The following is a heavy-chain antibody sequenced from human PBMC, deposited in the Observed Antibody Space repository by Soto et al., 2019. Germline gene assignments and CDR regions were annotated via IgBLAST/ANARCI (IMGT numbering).Heavy chain of an antibody. CDR3: ARLPHYDSSGYSAFDY. V-gene: IGHV4-30-4*01. J-gene: IGHJ4*02. Sequence: PSETLSPTCTVSGGSISSGDYYWRWIRQPPGKGLEWIGYIYYSGSTYYNSSLKSRVTISVDTSKNQFSLKLSSVTAADTAVYYCARLPHYDSSGYSAFDYWGQGTLVTVSS. CDR2: IYYSGST. D-gene: IGHD3-22*01. CDR1: GGSISSGDYY.